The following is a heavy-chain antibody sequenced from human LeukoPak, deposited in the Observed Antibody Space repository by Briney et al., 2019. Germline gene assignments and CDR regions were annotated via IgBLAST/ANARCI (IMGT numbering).Heavy chain of an antibody. CDR2: IYHSGST. V-gene: IGHV4-59*01. CDR3: ARSYWNYVNY. CDR1: ASISSYY. Sequence: PSETLSLTCTVSASISSYYWSWIRQPPGKGLEWIGYIYHSGSTNYNPSLKSRVTISLDTSKNQLSLELSSVTAADTAVYYCARSYWNYVNYWGQGTQVTVSS. D-gene: IGHD1-7*01. J-gene: IGHJ4*02.